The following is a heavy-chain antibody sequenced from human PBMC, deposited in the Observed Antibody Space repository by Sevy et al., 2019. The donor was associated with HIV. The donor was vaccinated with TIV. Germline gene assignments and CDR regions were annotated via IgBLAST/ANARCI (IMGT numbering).Heavy chain of an antibody. CDR3: VKSAPTRGDFGVLRAGLYFDS. Sequence: GGSLRLSCAASGFTFDDYAMHWVRQTPGKGLEWVASITWNGGSVAYADYVKGRFTISRDNAKASLDLQMNSLRLEDMALYYCVKSAPTRGDFGVLRAGLYFDSWGQGALVTVSS. D-gene: IGHD2-8*01. J-gene: IGHJ4*02. V-gene: IGHV3-9*03. CDR1: GFTFDDYA. CDR2: ITWNGGSV.